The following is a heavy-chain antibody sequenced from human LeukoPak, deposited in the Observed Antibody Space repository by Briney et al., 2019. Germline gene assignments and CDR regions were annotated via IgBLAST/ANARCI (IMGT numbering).Heavy chain of an antibody. Sequence: SETLSLTCTVSGGSISSYSWSWIRQPPGKGLEWIGHVFYSGSTNYNPSLRSRVTLSVDTSKNQFSLKLTSVTAADMAVYYCARAGGYCSSTRCYNWFDPWGQGTLVTVSS. V-gene: IGHV4-59*01. J-gene: IGHJ5*02. CDR1: GGSISSYS. CDR3: ARAGGYCSSTRCYNWFDP. CDR2: VFYSGST. D-gene: IGHD2-2*01.